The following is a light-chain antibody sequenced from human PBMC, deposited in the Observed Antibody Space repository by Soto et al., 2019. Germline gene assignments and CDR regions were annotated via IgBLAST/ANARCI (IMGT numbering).Light chain of an antibody. CDR2: DAS. V-gene: IGKV3-11*01. J-gene: IGKJ5*01. CDR3: QQRSDWPPIT. Sequence: EIVMTQSPATLSVSPGERATLSCRASQSVSRYLAWYQQKPGQAPRLLIYDASNRATGIPARFSGSGSGTDFTLTISSLEPEDFAVYYCQQRSDWPPITFGQGTHWRL. CDR1: QSVSRY.